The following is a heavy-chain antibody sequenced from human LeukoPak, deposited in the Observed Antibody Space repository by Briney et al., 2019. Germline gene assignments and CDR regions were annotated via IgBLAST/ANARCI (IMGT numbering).Heavy chain of an antibody. V-gene: IGHV3-21*01. CDR2: ISGSSSYI. CDR1: GLTFSNYS. J-gene: IGHJ4*02. CDR3: ARVLSRGGSSRGLAY. D-gene: IGHD1-26*01. Sequence: GGTLRLSCTASGLTFSNYSLNWVPQAPGKGLEWVSFISGSSSYIYYADSVKGRFTISRDNAKNSVYLQMNSLRDEDTALYYCARVLSRGGSSRGLAYWGQGTRVTVSS.